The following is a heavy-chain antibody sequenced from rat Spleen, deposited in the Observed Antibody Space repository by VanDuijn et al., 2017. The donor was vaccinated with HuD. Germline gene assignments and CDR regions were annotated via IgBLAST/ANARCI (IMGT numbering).Heavy chain of an antibody. D-gene: IGHD1-6*01. Sequence: EVQLVESGGGLVQPGRSLKLSCAASGFTFSNYYMAWVRQAPTKDLEWVATISTSGSRAYYRDSVKGRFTISRDNAKSTLYLQMDSLRSEDTATYYCARDVYYGFDYWGQGVMVTVSS. J-gene: IGHJ2*01. CDR3: ARDVYYGFDY. CDR2: ISTSGSRA. V-gene: IGHV5-25*01. CDR1: GFTFSNYY.